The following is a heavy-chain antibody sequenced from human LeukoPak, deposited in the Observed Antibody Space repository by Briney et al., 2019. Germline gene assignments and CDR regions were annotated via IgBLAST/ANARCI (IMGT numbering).Heavy chain of an antibody. Sequence: ASVKVSCKASGNTFIGNYIHWVRQARGQGLEWMGWINPNSGGANYAQRFQGRVTMTRDTPVTTAFLDLDRLTSDDTAVYYCVTKIHTSGWPTWGQGTLVTVSS. CDR1: GNTFIGNY. V-gene: IGHV1-2*02. CDR2: INPNSGGA. D-gene: IGHD6-19*01. J-gene: IGHJ5*02. CDR3: VTKIHTSGWPT.